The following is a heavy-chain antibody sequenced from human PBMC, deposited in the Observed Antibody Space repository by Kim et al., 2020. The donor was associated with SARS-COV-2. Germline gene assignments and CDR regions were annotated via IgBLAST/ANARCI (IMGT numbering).Heavy chain of an antibody. CDR2: ISCNSGSI. Sequence: GGSLRLSCAASGFTFYDYAMHWVRQAPGKGLEWVSGISCNSGSIGYADSVKGRFTISRDNAKNSLYLQMNSLRAEDTALYYCAKLQARWDYYDSSDYWG. J-gene: IGHJ4*01. CDR1: GFTFYDYA. V-gene: IGHV3-9*01. CDR3: AKLQARWDYYDSSDY. D-gene: IGHD3-22*01.